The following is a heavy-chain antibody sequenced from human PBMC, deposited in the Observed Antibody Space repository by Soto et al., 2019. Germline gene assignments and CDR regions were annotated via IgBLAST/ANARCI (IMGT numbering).Heavy chain of an antibody. CDR2: IYYSGST. V-gene: IGHV4-59*01. J-gene: IGHJ4*02. D-gene: IGHD4-17*01. Sequence: SETLSLTXTVSGGSLSGYFWSWIRQPPGKGLEWIGYIYYSGSTNYTPSLKSRVTMSVDLSKNRFSLRLSSVTTADTALYYCARTTAVPNTLRSRYFFDYWGQGTLVTVSS. CDR1: GGSLSGYF. CDR3: ARTTAVPNTLRSRYFFDY.